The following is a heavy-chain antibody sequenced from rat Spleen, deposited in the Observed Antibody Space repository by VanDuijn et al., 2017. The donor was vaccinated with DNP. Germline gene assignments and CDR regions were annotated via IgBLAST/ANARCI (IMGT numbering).Heavy chain of an antibody. Sequence: EVQLMESGGDLVQPERSMKLSCAASGFSFSDYYMAWVRQAPTKGLEWVASISHNGGDRYYRDSVKGRFTISRDYAKSSLYLQMDSLRSEDTATYYCAKAGGYSPWYFDYWGQGVMVTVSS. CDR3: AKAGGYSPWYFDY. J-gene: IGHJ2*01. D-gene: IGHD1-11*01. V-gene: IGHV5-20*01. CDR2: ISHNGGDR. CDR1: GFSFSDYY.